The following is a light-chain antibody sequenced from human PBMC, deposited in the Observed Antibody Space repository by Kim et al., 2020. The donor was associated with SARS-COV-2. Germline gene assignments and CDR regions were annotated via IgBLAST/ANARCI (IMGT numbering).Light chain of an antibody. CDR2: NVS. Sequence: QSALTQPASVSGSPGQSITISCTGTSSDVGGYDYVSWYQQHPGKAPKVMIYNVSNRPSGVSNRFSGSKSGNTASLTISGLQPEDEADYYCSSYTSSSTLVFGGGTQLTVL. CDR3: SSYTSSSTLV. V-gene: IGLV2-14*03. J-gene: IGLJ3*02. CDR1: SSDVGGYDY.